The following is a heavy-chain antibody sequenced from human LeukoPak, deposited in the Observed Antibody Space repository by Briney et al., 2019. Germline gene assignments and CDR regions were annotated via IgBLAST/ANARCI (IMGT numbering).Heavy chain of an antibody. CDR3: ARDQKVRIAVANWFDP. Sequence: ASVKVSCKASGYTFTSYGISWVRQAPGQGLEWMVWISAYNGNTNYAQKLQGRVTMTTDTSTSTAYMELRSLRSDDTAVYYCARDQKVRIAVANWFDPWGQGTLVTVSS. J-gene: IGHJ5*02. D-gene: IGHD6-19*01. CDR2: ISAYNGNT. V-gene: IGHV1-18*01. CDR1: GYTFTSYG.